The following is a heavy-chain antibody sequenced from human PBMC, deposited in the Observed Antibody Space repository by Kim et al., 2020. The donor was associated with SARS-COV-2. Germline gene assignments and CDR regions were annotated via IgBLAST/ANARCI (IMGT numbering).Heavy chain of an antibody. CDR2: IAASNGGT. V-gene: IGHV3-23*01. D-gene: IGHD3-3*01. CDR3: VKTQEWPYYFEY. J-gene: IGHJ4*02. Sequence: GGSLRLSCAPSGFTFSNWAMSWVRQAPGKGLEWVSAIAASNGGTYYTDSVKGRFTISRDNSKNTLSLQMDSLIAEDTAVYYCVKTQEWPYYFEYWGQGTLATVPS. CDR1: GFTFSNWA.